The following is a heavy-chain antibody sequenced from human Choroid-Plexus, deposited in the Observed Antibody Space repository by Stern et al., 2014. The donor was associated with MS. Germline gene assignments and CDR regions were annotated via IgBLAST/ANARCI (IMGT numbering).Heavy chain of an antibody. CDR2: VSYDGSNK. D-gene: IGHD2/OR15-2a*01. Sequence: VQLVESGGGVVQPGRPLRLSCVASGFTFGSCAMHWVRQAPGQGLEWVASVSYDGSNKYYADSVKGRFTISRDNSQNNLYMQMSSLRPEDTAVYYCAKDRQYLTYFFDDWGQGSLVTVSS. CDR1: GFTFGSCA. J-gene: IGHJ4*02. CDR3: AKDRQYLTYFFDD. V-gene: IGHV3-30*18.